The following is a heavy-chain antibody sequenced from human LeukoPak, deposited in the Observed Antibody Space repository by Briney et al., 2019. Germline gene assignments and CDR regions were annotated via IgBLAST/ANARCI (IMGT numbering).Heavy chain of an antibody. D-gene: IGHD2-15*01. V-gene: IGHV4-4*02. CDR3: AREGAVAAHWYFDL. CDR2: IFHSGST. Sequence: PSGTLSLTCAVSGGSISSINWWSWVRQSPAKGLEWIGEIFHSGSTNYNPSLRNRVTMSVDKSKNQFSLKLSSVTAADTAVYFCAREGAVAAHWYFDLWGRGTLVTVSS. J-gene: IGHJ2*01. CDR1: GGSISSINW.